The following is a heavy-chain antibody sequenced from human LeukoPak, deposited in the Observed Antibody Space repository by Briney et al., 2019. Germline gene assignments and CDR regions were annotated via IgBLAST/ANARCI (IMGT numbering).Heavy chain of an antibody. CDR1: GGSFSGYY. D-gene: IGHD6-19*01. CDR2: INHSGST. V-gene: IGHV4-34*01. J-gene: IGHJ4*02. Sequence: SETLSLTCAVYGGSFSGYYWSWLRQPPGKGLEWIGEINHSGSTNYNPSLKSRVTISVDTSKNQFSLKLSSVTAADTAVYYCARSGIAVAGADYWGQGTLVTVSS. CDR3: ARSGIAVAGADY.